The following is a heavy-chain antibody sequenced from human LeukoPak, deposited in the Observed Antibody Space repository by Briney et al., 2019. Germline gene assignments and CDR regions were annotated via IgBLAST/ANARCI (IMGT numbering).Heavy chain of an antibody. CDR3: AKDREYYYDSSPDY. CDR2: ISYDGSNK. D-gene: IGHD3-22*01. Sequence: GGSLRLSCAASGFTFSSYGMHWVRQAPGKGLEWVAVISYDGSNKYYADSVKGRFTISRDNSKNTLYLQVNSLRAEDTAVYYCAKDREYYYDSSPDYWGQGTLVTVSS. J-gene: IGHJ4*02. CDR1: GFTFSSYG. V-gene: IGHV3-30*18.